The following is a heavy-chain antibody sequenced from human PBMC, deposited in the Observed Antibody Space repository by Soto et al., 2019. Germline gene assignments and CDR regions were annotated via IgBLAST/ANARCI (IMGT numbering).Heavy chain of an antibody. V-gene: IGHV3-33*01. D-gene: IGHD2-2*01. Sequence: QVQLVESGGGVVQPGRSLRLSCVATGFTFSSYGMNWVRQAAGKGLEWVAVIWYDGSKQYYADSVKGRFSISRDNSKDTLYLQMNSLRAEDTAVYYCARDVVGYCRSSTCENSDYWGQGTLVTVSS. CDR1: GFTFSSYG. J-gene: IGHJ4*02. CDR3: ARDVVGYCRSSTCENSDY. CDR2: IWYDGSKQ.